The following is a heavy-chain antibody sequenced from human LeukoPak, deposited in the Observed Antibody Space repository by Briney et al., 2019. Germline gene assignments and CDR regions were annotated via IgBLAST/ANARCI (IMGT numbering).Heavy chain of an antibody. J-gene: IGHJ6*02. V-gene: IGHV3-9*01. CDR2: ISWNSGSI. Sequence: GRSLRLSCAASGFTFDDYAMHWVRQAPGKGLEWVSGISWNSGSIGYADSVKGRFTISRDNAKNSLYLQMNSLRAEDTALYYCAKDKEDGDYYYGMDVWGQGTTATVSS. CDR1: GFTFDDYA. D-gene: IGHD4-17*01. CDR3: AKDKEDGDYYYGMDV.